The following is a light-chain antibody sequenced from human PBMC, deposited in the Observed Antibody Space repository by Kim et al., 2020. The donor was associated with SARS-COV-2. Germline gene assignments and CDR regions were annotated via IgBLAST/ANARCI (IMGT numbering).Light chain of an antibody. CDR2: KAS. CDR1: PSIAHF. V-gene: IGKV1-5*03. J-gene: IGKJ1*01. Sequence: DIHMTQSPSTLSASAGDRVTITCRASPSIAHFLAWYQQKPGRAPKLLIYKASYLQSGVPSRFSGSGSGTEFTLTIYSLQPDDFASYYCQQYYGYPWTFGQGTKLEI. CDR3: QQYYGYPWT.